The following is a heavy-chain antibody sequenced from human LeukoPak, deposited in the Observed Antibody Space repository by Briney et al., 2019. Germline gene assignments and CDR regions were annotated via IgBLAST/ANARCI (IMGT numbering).Heavy chain of an antibody. V-gene: IGHV4-38-2*01. CDR1: GYSISSGYY. CDR2: IYHSGST. Sequence: SETLSLTCAVSGYSISSGYYWGWIRQPPGKRLEGIGIIYHSGSTYYNPSLKSRFTISVDTSKNQFSLKLNSVTAADTAVYYCARQNRYDIYYFDYWGQGTLVTVSS. CDR3: ARQNRYDIYYFDY. J-gene: IGHJ4*02. D-gene: IGHD3/OR15-3a*01.